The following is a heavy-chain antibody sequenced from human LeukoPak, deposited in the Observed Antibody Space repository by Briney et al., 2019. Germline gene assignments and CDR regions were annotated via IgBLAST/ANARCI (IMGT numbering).Heavy chain of an antibody. V-gene: IGHV4-34*01. J-gene: IGHJ4*02. CDR1: GGXFSGYY. CDR2: INHSGST. CDR3: ARSFSCSSTSCPLDY. D-gene: IGHD2-2*01. Sequence: PSETLSLTCAVYGGXFSGYYWSWIRQPPGKGLEWIGEINHSGSTNYNPSLKSRVTISVDTSKNQFSLKLSSVTAADTAVYYCARSFSCSSTSCPLDYWGQGTLVTVSS.